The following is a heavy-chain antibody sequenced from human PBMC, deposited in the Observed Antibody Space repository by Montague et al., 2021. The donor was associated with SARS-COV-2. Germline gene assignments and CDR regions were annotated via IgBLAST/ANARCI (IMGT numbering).Heavy chain of an antibody. Sequence: SETLSLTCAVYGGSFSGYYWNWIRQPPGKGLEWIGEINHSGSAKYNPSLKRRVTISVDTSKNQFSLKLNSVTAADTAVYHCARLGEGVVPAPILGVGPYYSYFYMDVWGKGATVTVSS. CDR3: ARLGEGVVPAPILGVGPYYSYFYMDV. CDR2: INHSGSA. CDR1: GGSFSGYY. V-gene: IGHV4-34*01. D-gene: IGHD2-2*02. J-gene: IGHJ6*03.